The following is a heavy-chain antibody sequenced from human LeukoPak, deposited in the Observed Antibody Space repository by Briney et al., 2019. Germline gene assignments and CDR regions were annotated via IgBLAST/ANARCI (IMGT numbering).Heavy chain of an antibody. CDR2: INPSGGST. V-gene: IGHV1-46*01. CDR1: GYTFTSYY. D-gene: IGHD6-19*01. CDR3: ARVRSPYSSGWYVSVDY. J-gene: IGHJ4*02. Sequence: GASVKVSCKASGYTFTSYYMHWVRQAPGQGLEWMGIINPSGGSTSYAQKFQGRVTMTRDTSTSTVYMELSSLRSEDTAVYYCARVRSPYSSGWYVSVDYWGQGTLVTVSS.